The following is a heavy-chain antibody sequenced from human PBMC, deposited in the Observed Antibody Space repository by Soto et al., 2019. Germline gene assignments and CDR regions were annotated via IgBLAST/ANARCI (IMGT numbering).Heavy chain of an antibody. Sequence: GGSLRLSCAASGFTFSSYGMHWVRQAPGKGLEWVAVISYDGSNKYYADSVKGRFTISRDNSKNTLYLQMNSLRAEDTAVYYCAKDYYYDSSGLSGVFDYWGQGTLVTVSS. CDR1: GFTFSSYG. D-gene: IGHD3-22*01. V-gene: IGHV3-30*18. CDR3: AKDYYYDSSGLSGVFDY. CDR2: ISYDGSNK. J-gene: IGHJ4*02.